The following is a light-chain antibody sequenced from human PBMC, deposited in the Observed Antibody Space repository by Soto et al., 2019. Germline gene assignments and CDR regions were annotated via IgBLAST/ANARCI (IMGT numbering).Light chain of an antibody. Sequence: DIQMTQSPSSLSASVGDRVTITCRASQGISNHLAWYHQKPGQLPKLLIYAASILQSGVPSRFSGSGSGTDFTLTISSLQPEDVGIYYCQKFTSAPFTFGGGTKVDIK. V-gene: IGKV1-27*01. CDR1: QGISNH. CDR2: AAS. J-gene: IGKJ4*01. CDR3: QKFTSAPFT.